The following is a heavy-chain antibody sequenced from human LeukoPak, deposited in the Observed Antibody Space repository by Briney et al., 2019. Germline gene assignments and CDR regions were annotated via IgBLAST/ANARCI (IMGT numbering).Heavy chain of an antibody. D-gene: IGHD3/OR15-3a*01. V-gene: IGHV2-5*01. Sequence: SGPTLVKPTQTLTLTCTFSGFSLNTSGVGVGWIRQPPGKALEWLALIYWNDVKLYSPSLKSRLTIAKDTSKNQVVLTMTNMDPVDTATHYCAHSGDFWTDYHFDYWGQGTLVTVSS. CDR2: IYWNDVK. CDR3: AHSGDFWTDYHFDY. J-gene: IGHJ4*02. CDR1: GFSLNTSGVG.